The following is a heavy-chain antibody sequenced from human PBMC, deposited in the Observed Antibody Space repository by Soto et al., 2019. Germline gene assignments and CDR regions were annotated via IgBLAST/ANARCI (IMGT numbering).Heavy chain of an antibody. D-gene: IGHD5-12*01. CDR2: ISGSGGST. CDR3: AKDHIDIVATQVPFFDY. V-gene: IGHV3-23*01. J-gene: IGHJ4*02. Sequence: EVQLLESGGGLVQPGGSLRLSCAASAFNFSSYAMSWVRQAPAKGLEWVSAISGSGGSTYYADSVKGRFTISRDKSKNTLYLQMNSLRAVDTAVYYCAKDHIDIVATQVPFFDYWGQGTLVTVSS. CDR1: AFNFSSYA.